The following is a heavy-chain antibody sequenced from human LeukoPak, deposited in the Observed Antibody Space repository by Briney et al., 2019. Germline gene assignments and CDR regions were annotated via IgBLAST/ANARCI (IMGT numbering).Heavy chain of an antibody. CDR1: GFAFSSYS. J-gene: IGHJ6*03. Sequence: SGGSLRLSCAASGFAFSSYSMNWVRQAPGKGLEWVSYISSSSSTIYYADSVKGRFTISRDNAKNTLYLQMNSLRAEDTAVYYCATGSGRPPYYYYYYMDVWGKGTTVTISS. CDR3: ATGSGRPPYYYYYYMDV. V-gene: IGHV3-48*01. CDR2: ISSSSSTI. D-gene: IGHD3-10*01.